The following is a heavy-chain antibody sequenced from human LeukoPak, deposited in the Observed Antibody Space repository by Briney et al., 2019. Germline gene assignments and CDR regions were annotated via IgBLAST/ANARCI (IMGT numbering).Heavy chain of an antibody. J-gene: IGHJ6*03. CDR3: ARDLTFDYYMDV. CDR1: GFTFSNYA. V-gene: IGHV3-30-3*01. Sequence: GGSLRLSCAASGFTFSNYAMHWVRQAPGKGLEWVAVISYDGSNKYYADSVKGRFTISRDNSKNTLYLQMNSLRVEDTAVYYCARDLTFDYYMDVWGKGTTVTVSS. D-gene: IGHD3-9*01. CDR2: ISYDGSNK.